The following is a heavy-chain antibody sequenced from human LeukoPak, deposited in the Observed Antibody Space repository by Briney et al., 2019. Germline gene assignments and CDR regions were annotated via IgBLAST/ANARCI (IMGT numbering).Heavy chain of an antibody. V-gene: IGHV4-39*07. J-gene: IGHJ4*02. Sequence: KPSETLSLTCTVSGGSISSSSYYWGWIRQPPGKGLEWIGSIYYSGSTYYNPSLKGRVTISVDKSKNQFSLKLSSVTAADTAVYYCARSSDLYAGYSSSWYFDYWGQGTLVTVSS. CDR1: GGSISSSSYY. D-gene: IGHD6-13*01. CDR3: ARSSDLYAGYSSSWYFDY. CDR2: IYYSGST.